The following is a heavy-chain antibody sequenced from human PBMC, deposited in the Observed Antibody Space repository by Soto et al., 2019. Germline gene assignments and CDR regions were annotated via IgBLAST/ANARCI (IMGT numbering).Heavy chain of an antibody. CDR2: ISGSGGST. V-gene: IGHV3-23*01. CDR1: VFTFSSYA. J-gene: IGHJ5*02. D-gene: IGHD6-19*01. CDR3: AKSKRRIAVAGTDNWFDP. Sequence: GGSLRLSGAASVFTFSSYAMSWVRQAPGKGLEWVSAISGSGGSTYYADSVKGRFTISRDNSKNTLYLQMNSLRAEDTAVYYCAKSKRRIAVAGTDNWFDPWGQGTLVTVSS.